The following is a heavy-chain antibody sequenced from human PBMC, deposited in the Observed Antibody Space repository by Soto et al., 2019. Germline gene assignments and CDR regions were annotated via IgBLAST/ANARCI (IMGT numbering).Heavy chain of an antibody. CDR2: IYPGDSDT. Sequence: PGESLKISCKGSGYSFTSYWIGWVRQMPGKGLEWMGIIYPGDSDTRYSPSFQGQVTISADKSISTAYLQWSSLKASDTAMYYCARLPDFEYRSSPKYYYYGMDVWGQGTTVTVSS. J-gene: IGHJ6*02. D-gene: IGHD6-6*01. CDR1: GYSFTSYW. CDR3: ARLPDFEYRSSPKYYYYGMDV. V-gene: IGHV5-51*01.